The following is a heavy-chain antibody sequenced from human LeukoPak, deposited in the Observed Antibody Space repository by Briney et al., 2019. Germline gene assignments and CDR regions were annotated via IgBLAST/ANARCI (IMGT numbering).Heavy chain of an antibody. Sequence: GASVKVSCKASGYTFTSYYMHWVRQPPGQGLEWMGIINPSGGSTSHAQKSQGRVTMTRDTSTSTVYMELSSLSSEDTAVYYCARMGPDCSSTSCYYYYYMDVWGKGTTVTISS. CDR3: ARMGPDCSSTSCYYYYYMDV. J-gene: IGHJ6*03. D-gene: IGHD2-2*01. CDR1: GYTFTSYY. V-gene: IGHV1-46*01. CDR2: INPSGGST.